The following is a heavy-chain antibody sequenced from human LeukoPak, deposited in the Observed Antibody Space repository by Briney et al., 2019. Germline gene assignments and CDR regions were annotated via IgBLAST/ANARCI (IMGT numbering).Heavy chain of an antibody. CDR1: DDSITMYY. Sequence: SETLSLTCSVSDDSITMYYWTWIRQPPGKGLEWIGEINHSGSTNYNPSLKSRITISVDTSKNQFSLKLNSVTAADTAVYYCARGGSYLSAFDIWGQGTMVTVSS. J-gene: IGHJ3*02. CDR2: INHSGST. V-gene: IGHV4-34*01. CDR3: ARGGSYLSAFDI. D-gene: IGHD3-10*01.